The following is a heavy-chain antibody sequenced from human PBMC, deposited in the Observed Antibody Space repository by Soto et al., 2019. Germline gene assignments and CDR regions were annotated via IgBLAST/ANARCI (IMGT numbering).Heavy chain of an antibody. V-gene: IGHV4-61*03. CDR2: IYYTGRT. Sequence: SETRSLTCTVSGDSVTRGSFYWSWIRQTPGKGLQWIGYIYYTGRTSYNPSLNGRVTISLDLSKNHFALNLTSVTAADTAVYYCARDSTAFVFDYWGQGALVTVSS. CDR1: GDSVTRGSFY. J-gene: IGHJ4*02. CDR3: ARDSTAFVFDY. D-gene: IGHD2-2*01.